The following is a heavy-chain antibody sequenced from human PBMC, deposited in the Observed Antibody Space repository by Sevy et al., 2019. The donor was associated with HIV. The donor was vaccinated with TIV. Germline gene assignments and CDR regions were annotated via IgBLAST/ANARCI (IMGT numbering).Heavy chain of an antibody. J-gene: IGHJ3*02. D-gene: IGHD5-12*01. V-gene: IGHV4-4*07. Sequence: SETLSLTCTVSDGSISSYYWSWIRQPAGKGLEWIGRIYTSGSTNYNPSLKSRVTMSVDTSKNQFSLKLSSVTAADTAVYYCARDKIGGYRDAFDIWGQGTMVTVSS. CDR2: IYTSGST. CDR3: ARDKIGGYRDAFDI. CDR1: DGSISSYY.